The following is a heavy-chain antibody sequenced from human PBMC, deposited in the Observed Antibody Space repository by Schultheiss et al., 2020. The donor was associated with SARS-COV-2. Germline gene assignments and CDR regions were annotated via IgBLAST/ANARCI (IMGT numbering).Heavy chain of an antibody. Sequence: SETLSLTCAVSGGSISSGGYSWSWIRQPPGKGLEWIGYIYHSGSTYYNPSLKSRVTISVDTSKNQFSLKLSSVTAADTAVYYCARDRTPWGIPVAGEGVDFDYYYGMDVWGQGTTVTVSS. CDR3: ARDRTPWGIPVAGEGVDFDYYYGMDV. J-gene: IGHJ6*02. D-gene: IGHD6-19*01. CDR1: GGSISSGGYS. CDR2: IYHSGST. V-gene: IGHV4-30-2*05.